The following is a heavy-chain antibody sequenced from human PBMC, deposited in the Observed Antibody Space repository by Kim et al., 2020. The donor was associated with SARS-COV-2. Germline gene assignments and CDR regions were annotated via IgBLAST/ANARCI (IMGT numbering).Heavy chain of an antibody. CDR3: ANARFVSSVFDY. CDR1: GFTFSSYA. CDR2: ISGSGGST. V-gene: IGHV3-23*01. D-gene: IGHD6-6*01. Sequence: GGSLRLSCAASGFTFSSYAMSWVRQAPGKGLEWVSAISGSGGSTYYADSVKGRFTISRDNSKNTLYLQMNSLRAEDTAVYYCANARFVSSVFDYWGQGTLVTVSS. J-gene: IGHJ4*02.